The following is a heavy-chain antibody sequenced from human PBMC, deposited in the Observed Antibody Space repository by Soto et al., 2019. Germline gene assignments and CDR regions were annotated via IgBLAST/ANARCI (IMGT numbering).Heavy chain of an antibody. Sequence: ASVKVSCKTSGYTFTSYDINWVRQAPGQGLEWMGWISGYNGDTKYAQKFQGRITVTTDTSTTTAYLELRSLIFDDTAVYYCARQGGDYWGQGTLVTVSS. CDR1: GYTFTSYD. V-gene: IGHV1-18*01. CDR3: ARQGGDY. D-gene: IGHD2-15*01. J-gene: IGHJ4*02. CDR2: ISGYNGDT.